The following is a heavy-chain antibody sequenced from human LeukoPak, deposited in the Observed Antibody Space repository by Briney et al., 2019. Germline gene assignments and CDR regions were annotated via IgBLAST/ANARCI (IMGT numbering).Heavy chain of an antibody. V-gene: IGHV3-48*04. Sequence: PGGSLRLSCAASGFIFSIYPMSWVRQAPGKGLEWVSYISSSTSTIYYADSVKGRFTISRDNAKNSLYLQMNSLSAEDTAVYYCARGRRELLRSFDYWGQGILVTVSS. CDR1: GFIFSIYP. D-gene: IGHD1-26*01. CDR3: ARGRRELLRSFDY. CDR2: ISSSTSTI. J-gene: IGHJ4*02.